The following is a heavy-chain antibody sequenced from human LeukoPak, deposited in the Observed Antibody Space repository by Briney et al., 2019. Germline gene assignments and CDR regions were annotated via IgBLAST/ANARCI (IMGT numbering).Heavy chain of an antibody. CDR3: ARVSGYSGYDDFDY. V-gene: IGHV1-2*02. Sequence: ASVKVSCKASGYTFTGYYMHWVRQAPGQGLGWMGWVNPNSGGTNYAQKFQGRVTMTRDTSISTAYMELSRLRSDDTAVYYCARVSGYSGYDDFDYWGQGTLVTVSS. CDR2: VNPNSGGT. J-gene: IGHJ4*02. D-gene: IGHD5-12*01. CDR1: GYTFTGYY.